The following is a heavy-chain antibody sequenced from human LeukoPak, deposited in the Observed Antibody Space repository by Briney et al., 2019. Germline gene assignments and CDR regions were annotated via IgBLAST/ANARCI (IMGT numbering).Heavy chain of an antibody. CDR1: GCTFSSYA. V-gene: IGHV1-69*13. Sequence: GASVKVSCKASGCTFSSYAISWVRQAPGQGLEWMGGIIPIFGTANYAQKFQGRVTITADESTSTAYMELSSLRSEDTAVYYCASPYSSGWPGILYGMDVWGQGTTVTVSS. CDR3: ASPYSSGWPGILYGMDV. D-gene: IGHD6-19*01. J-gene: IGHJ6*02. CDR2: IIPIFGTA.